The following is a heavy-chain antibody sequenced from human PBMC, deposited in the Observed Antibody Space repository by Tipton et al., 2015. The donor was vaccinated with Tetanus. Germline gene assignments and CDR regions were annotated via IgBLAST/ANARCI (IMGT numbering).Heavy chain of an antibody. CDR1: GGSISSGGYY. CDR2: IYNSGST. Sequence: GLVKPSQTLSLTCTVSGGSISSGGYYWSWIRQHPGKGLEWIGGIYNSGSTYYNPSLKSRVTISVDTSKNQFSLKLNSVAAADTAVYYCARDQARGARGWNYFDYWGQGSLVTVSS. J-gene: IGHJ4*02. V-gene: IGHV4-31*03. D-gene: IGHD1-26*01. CDR3: ARDQARGARGWNYFDY.